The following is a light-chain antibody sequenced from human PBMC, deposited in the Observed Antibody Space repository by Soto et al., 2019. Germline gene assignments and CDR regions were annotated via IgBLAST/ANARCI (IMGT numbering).Light chain of an antibody. V-gene: IGKV3-15*01. Sequence: EIVMTQSPATLSVSPEERATLSCRASQSVSSNLAWYQQKPGQAPRLLIYGASTRATGIPARFSGSGSGTEFTLTISSLQSEDFAVYYWQQYNNWLTFGGGTKVEIK. CDR1: QSVSSN. CDR3: QQYNNWLT. CDR2: GAS. J-gene: IGKJ4*01.